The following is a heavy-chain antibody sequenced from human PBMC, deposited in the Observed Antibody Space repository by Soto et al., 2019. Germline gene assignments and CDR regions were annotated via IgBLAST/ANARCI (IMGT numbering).Heavy chain of an antibody. CDR1: GFTFSSYG. D-gene: IGHD3-10*01. CDR3: ARVPFGADGYFDY. Sequence: GGSLRLSCAASGFTFSSYGMHWVRQAPGKGLEWVAVIWYDGSNKYYADSVKGRFTISRDNSKNTLYLQMNSLRAEDTAVYYCARVPFGADGYFDYWGQGTLVTVSS. CDR2: IWYDGSNK. V-gene: IGHV3-33*01. J-gene: IGHJ4*02.